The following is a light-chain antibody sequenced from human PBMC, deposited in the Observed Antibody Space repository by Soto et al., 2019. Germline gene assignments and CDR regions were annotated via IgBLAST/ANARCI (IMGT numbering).Light chain of an antibody. J-gene: IGLJ1*01. CDR3: CSYAGGPYV. CDR1: SGNVGGYNY. Sequence: QSVLTQPRSVSGSPGQSVTISCTGTSGNVGGYNYVSWYQQHPGKAPKLLISNVSKRPSGVPDRFSGSKAGNTASLTISGLQAEDEADYYCCSYAGGPYVFGTGTKV. CDR2: NVS. V-gene: IGLV2-11*01.